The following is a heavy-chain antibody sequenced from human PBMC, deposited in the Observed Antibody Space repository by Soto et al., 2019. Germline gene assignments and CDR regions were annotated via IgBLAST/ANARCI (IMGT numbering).Heavy chain of an antibody. CDR1: GYTFSSYG. J-gene: IGHJ4*02. CDR2: ISAYNGNT. Sequence: QVQLVQSGAEVKKPGASEKVSCKASGYTFSSYGISWVRQAPGQGLEWMGWISAYNGNTNYAQKLQGRVTMTTDTSTSTAYMDLRSLRSDDTAIYYCARDKGDGSGSYYGYWGQGTLVTVSS. V-gene: IGHV1-18*01. D-gene: IGHD3-10*01. CDR3: ARDKGDGSGSYYGY.